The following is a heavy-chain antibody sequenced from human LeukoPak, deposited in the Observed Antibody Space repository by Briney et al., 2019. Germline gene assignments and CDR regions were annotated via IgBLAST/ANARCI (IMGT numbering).Heavy chain of an antibody. J-gene: IGHJ4*02. Sequence: PSETLSLTCTVSGGSISSSSYYWGWIRQPPRKGLEWIGSIYYSGSTYYNPSLKSRVTISVDTSKNQFSLKLSSVTAADTAVYYCAKGHGGNGGYYFDYWGQGTLVTVSS. CDR3: AKGHGGNGGYYFDY. CDR2: IYYSGST. CDR1: GGSISSSSYY. D-gene: IGHD4-23*01. V-gene: IGHV4-39*07.